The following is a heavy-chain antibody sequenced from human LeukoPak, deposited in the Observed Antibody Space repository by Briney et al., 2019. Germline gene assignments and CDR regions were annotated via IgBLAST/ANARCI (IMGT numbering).Heavy chain of an antibody. Sequence: GGSLRLSCAASGFTFSSYAMSWVRQAPGKGLEWVSAISGSGGSTYYADSVKGRFTISRDNSKNTLYLQMNSLRAEDTAVYYCAKGVGGYSISYYFDYWGQGTLVTVSS. CDR2: ISGSGGST. J-gene: IGHJ4*02. D-gene: IGHD5-18*01. CDR1: GFTFSSYA. CDR3: AKGVGGYSISYYFDY. V-gene: IGHV3-23*01.